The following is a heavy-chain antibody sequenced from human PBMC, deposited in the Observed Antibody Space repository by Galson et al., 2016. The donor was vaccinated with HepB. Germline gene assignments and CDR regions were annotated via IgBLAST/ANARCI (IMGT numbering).Heavy chain of an antibody. CDR3: ARDLSLGSGSD. CDR1: GFIFSSYG. V-gene: IGHV3-33*07. D-gene: IGHD3-10*01. CDR2: IWYDGSRK. J-gene: IGHJ4*02. Sequence: SLRLSCAASGFIFSSYGLYWVRQAPGKGLEWVAIIWYDGSRKEYADFVKGRFTISRDDSKNTLYLQMNNLGAEDTAVYYCARDLSLGSGSDWGQGTLVTVSS.